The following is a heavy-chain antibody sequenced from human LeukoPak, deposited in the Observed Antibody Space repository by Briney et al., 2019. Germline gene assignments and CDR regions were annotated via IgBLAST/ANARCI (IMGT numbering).Heavy chain of an antibody. Sequence: PSETLSLTCTVSGGSISSSSYYWGWIRQPPGKGLEWIGSIYYSGSTYYNPSLESRVTISVDTSKNQFSLKLSSVTAADTGVYYCARPYGAAGLDWGQGTLVTVSS. CDR1: GGSISSSSYY. V-gene: IGHV4-39*01. J-gene: IGHJ4*02. CDR3: ARPYGAAGLD. CDR2: IYYSGST. D-gene: IGHD4-17*01.